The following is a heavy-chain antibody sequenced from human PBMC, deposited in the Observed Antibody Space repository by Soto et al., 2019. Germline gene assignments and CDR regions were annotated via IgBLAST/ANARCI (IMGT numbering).Heavy chain of an antibody. D-gene: IGHD6-13*01. CDR3: ARVDHSSSRFGLSY. CDR2: IYDSVNT. CDR1: GGSISSFY. J-gene: IGHJ4*02. Sequence: SETLSLTCTVSGGSISSFYWHWIRQFPGKGLEWIGYIYDSVNTNYNPSLKSRVTISVDTSQNQFSLKLNSVTAADTAVYFCARVDHSSSRFGLSYWGQGTLVTVSS. V-gene: IGHV4-59*01.